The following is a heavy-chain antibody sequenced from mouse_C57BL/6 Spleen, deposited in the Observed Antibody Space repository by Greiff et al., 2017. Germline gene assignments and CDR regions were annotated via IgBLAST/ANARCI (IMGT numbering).Heavy chain of an antibody. CDR3: ARQGIHDGSSTLDY. CDR2: ISNGGGST. Sequence: EVKLVESGGGLVQPGGSLKLSCAASGFTFSDYYMYWVRQTPEKRLEWVAYISNGGGSTYYPDTVKGRFTISRDNAKNTLYLQMSRLKSEDTAMYYCARQGIHDGSSTLDYWGQGTTLPVSS. CDR1: GFTFSDYY. V-gene: IGHV5-12*01. D-gene: IGHD1-1*01. J-gene: IGHJ2*01.